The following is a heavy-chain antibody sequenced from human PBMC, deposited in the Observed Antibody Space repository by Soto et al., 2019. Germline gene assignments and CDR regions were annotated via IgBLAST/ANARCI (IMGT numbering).Heavy chain of an antibody. CDR1: GFSFSSYD. CDR2: VDTAGAT. V-gene: IGHV3-13*01. D-gene: IGHD3-10*01. Sequence: EVQMVESGGGLVQPGGSLRLSCAASGFSFSSYDMHWVRQAIGKGLDWVSVVDTAGATYYSDSVKGRFNISRENAKNSCYLQMNSLRAGDTAVYYCVRGGYYGSGPMDVWGPGTTVTVSS. J-gene: IGHJ6*02. CDR3: VRGGYYGSGPMDV.